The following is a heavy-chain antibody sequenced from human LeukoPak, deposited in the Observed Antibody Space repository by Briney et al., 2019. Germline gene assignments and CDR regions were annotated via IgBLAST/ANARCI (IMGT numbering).Heavy chain of an antibody. J-gene: IGHJ4*02. CDR3: ARDSSDVLTGYYHF. D-gene: IGHD3-9*01. CDR1: GYTCNDYY. Sequence: ASVKVSCKTSGYTCNDYYVHWVRHAPGQGLEWMGWINPNSGRTNYAPKFQGRVTLTTDTSISTAYMELSGLISGDTALYYCARDSSDVLTGYYHFWGQGTLVTVSS. CDR2: INPNSGRT. V-gene: IGHV1-2*02.